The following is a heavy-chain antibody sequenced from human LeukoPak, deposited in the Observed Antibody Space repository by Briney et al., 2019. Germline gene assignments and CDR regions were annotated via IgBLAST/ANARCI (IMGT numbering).Heavy chain of an antibody. D-gene: IGHD3-22*01. J-gene: IGHJ5*02. CDR1: GGTFSSYA. V-gene: IGHV1-69*05. Sequence: VKVSCKASGGTFSSYAISWVRQAPGQGLEWMGGIIPIFGTANYAQKFQGRVTITTDESTSTAYMELSSLRSEDTAVYYCARPQGWSSGYFNWFDPWGQGTLVTVSS. CDR2: IIPIFGTA. CDR3: ARPQGWSSGYFNWFDP.